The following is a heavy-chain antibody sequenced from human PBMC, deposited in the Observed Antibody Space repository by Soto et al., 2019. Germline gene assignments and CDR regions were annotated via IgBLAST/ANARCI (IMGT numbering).Heavy chain of an antibody. CDR2: INAGNGNT. J-gene: IGHJ4*02. Sequence: KVSCKASGYTFTSYAMHWVRQAPGQRLEWMGWINAGNGNTKYSQKFQGRVTITRDTSASTAYMELSSLRSEDTAVYYCALIVVVVAARFDYWGQGTLVTVSS. D-gene: IGHD2-15*01. CDR1: GYTFTSYA. CDR3: ALIVVVVAARFDY. V-gene: IGHV1-3*01.